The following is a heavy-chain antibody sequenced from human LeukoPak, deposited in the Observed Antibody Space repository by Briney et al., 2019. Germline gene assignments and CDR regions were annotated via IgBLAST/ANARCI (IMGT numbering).Heavy chain of an antibody. V-gene: IGHV4-59*12. CDR1: GGSISPYY. CDR3: ATGRWGVDY. Sequence: SETLSLTCTVSGGSISPYYWSWIRQPPGKGLELIAYIFYRGTTNYNPSLRSRVTISVDTSKNQFSLKMSSVTAADTAVYYCATGRWGVDYWGQGTLVTVSS. CDR2: IFYRGTT. D-gene: IGHD3-16*01. J-gene: IGHJ4*02.